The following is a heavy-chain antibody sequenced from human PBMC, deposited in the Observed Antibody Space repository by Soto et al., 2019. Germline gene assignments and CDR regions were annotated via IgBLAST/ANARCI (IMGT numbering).Heavy chain of an antibody. CDR3: ARDRADQEIAADPYFDH. CDR2: IIPIFGTA. CDR1: GGTFSSYA. J-gene: IGHJ4*01. V-gene: IGHV1-69*13. Sequence: ASVKVSCKASGGTFSSYAISWVRQAPGQGLEWMGGIIPIFGTANYAQKFQGRVTITADESTSTAYMELSSLRSEDTAVYYCARDRADQEIAADPYFDHWRHGTLVTVSS. D-gene: IGHD6-25*01.